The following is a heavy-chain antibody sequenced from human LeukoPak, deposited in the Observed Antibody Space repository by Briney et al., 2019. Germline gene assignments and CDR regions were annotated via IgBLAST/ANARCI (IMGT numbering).Heavy chain of an antibody. J-gene: IGHJ6*03. CDR2: INPNSGGT. Sequence: ASVKVSCKASGYTFTGYYMHWVRQAPGQGLEWMGWINPNSGGTNYAQKFQGRVTMTRDTSISTAYMELSRLRSDDTAVYYCARGGYLYYDFWSGVSEYYYYYYYMDVWGKGTTVTVSS. D-gene: IGHD3-3*01. CDR3: ARGGYLYYDFWSGVSEYYYYYYYMDV. V-gene: IGHV1-2*02. CDR1: GYTFTGYY.